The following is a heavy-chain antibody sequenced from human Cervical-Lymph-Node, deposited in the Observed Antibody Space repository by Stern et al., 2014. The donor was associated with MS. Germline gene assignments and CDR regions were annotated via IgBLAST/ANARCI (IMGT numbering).Heavy chain of an antibody. V-gene: IGHV1-3*01. CDR2: INPDNGNT. CDR1: GYTFTKYA. J-gene: IGHJ4*02. Sequence: VQLLESGAEVKKPGASVKVSCKASGYTFTKYALHWVRQAPGQGLERMGWINPDNGNTKYSQKFQGRVTITRDTSASTVYVDLSSLTSEDTAVYFCARTASWAFDYWGRGTLVTVSS. D-gene: IGHD1-26*01. CDR3: ARTASWAFDY.